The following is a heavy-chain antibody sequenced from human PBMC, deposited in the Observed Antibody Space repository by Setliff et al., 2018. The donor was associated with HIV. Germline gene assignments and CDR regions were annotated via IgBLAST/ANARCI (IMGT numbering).Heavy chain of an antibody. D-gene: IGHD1-26*01. CDR1: GYTLTTFG. Sequence: ASVKVSCKASGYTLTTFGIIWVRQVPGQGLEWMGWINTETGNPMYAQGFKGRFVFSLDTSVSTAYLQINSLKAEDTAMYYCARVGSYWSTFDYWGQGALVTVSS. CDR3: ARVGSYWSTFDY. V-gene: IGHV7-4-1*02. J-gene: IGHJ4*02. CDR2: INTETGNP.